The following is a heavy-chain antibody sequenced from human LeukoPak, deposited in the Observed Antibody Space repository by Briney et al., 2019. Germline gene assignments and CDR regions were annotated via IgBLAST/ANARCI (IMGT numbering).Heavy chain of an antibody. D-gene: IGHD1-20*01. CDR2: IKQDGSEK. CDR3: ARYTPKALTGTSYDP. Sequence: PGGSLRLSCAASGFTFSNYWMSWVRQAPGKGLEWVANIKQDGSEKYYVNSVKGRFTISRDNAKNSLYLQMNSLRAEDTAIYYCARYTPKALTGTSYDPWGQGTLVTVSS. J-gene: IGHJ5*02. V-gene: IGHV3-7*01. CDR1: GFTFSNYW.